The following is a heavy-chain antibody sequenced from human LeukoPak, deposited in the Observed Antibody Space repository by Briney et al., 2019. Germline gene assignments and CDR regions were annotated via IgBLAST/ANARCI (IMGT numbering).Heavy chain of an antibody. CDR3: ARDPGSGIAAAGHFDS. J-gene: IGHJ4*02. Sequence: GGSLRLSCAASGFTVSSNYMSWVRQAPGEGLEWVSFIYSGGITYYADSVKGRFTISRDNSKNTLYLQMNSLRAEDTAVYYCARDPGSGIAAAGHFDSWGQGTLVTVSS. CDR1: GFTVSSNY. V-gene: IGHV3-66*01. D-gene: IGHD6-13*01. CDR2: IYSGGIT.